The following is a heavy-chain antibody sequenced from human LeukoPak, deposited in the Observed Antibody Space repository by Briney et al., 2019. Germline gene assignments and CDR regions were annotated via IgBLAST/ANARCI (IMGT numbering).Heavy chain of an antibody. CDR3: ARASDYFDY. CDR2: IYYSGST. Sequence: PSETLSLTCTLSGGSIISGSYYWSWIRQPPGKGLEWIGYIYYSGSTYYNPSLKSRVTISVDTSKNQFSLKLSSVTAADTAVYYCARASDYFDYWGQGTLVTVSS. J-gene: IGHJ4*02. V-gene: IGHV4-30-4*08. D-gene: IGHD3-10*01. CDR1: GGSIISGSYY.